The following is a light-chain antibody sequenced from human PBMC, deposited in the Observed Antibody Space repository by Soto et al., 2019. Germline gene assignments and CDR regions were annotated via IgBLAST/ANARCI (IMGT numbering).Light chain of an antibody. CDR2: AAS. Sequence: EIVLTQSPATLSLSLGERATLSCRASQSVSSYLAWYQQKSGHAPRLLISAASNFHPGIPARFSGSGSGTEFTLTISSLEPEDFAIYYCQQRSTWACTFGQGTKLEIK. CDR3: QQRSTWACT. V-gene: IGKV3-11*01. J-gene: IGKJ2*02. CDR1: QSVSSY.